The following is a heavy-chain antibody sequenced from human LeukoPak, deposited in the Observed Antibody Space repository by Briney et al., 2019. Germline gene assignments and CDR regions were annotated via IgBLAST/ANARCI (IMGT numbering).Heavy chain of an antibody. D-gene: IGHD1-26*01. CDR3: AREGPGGTFPKMGVGATKGYYYYYMDV. CDR1: GYTFTSYG. J-gene: IGHJ6*03. CDR2: ISAYNGNT. V-gene: IGHV1-18*01. Sequence: ASVKVSCKASGYTFTSYGISWVRQAPGQGLEWMGWISAYNGNTNYAQKLQGRVTMTTDTSTSTAYMELRSLRSDDTAVYYCAREGPGGTFPKMGVGATKGYYYYYMDVWGKGTTVTVSS.